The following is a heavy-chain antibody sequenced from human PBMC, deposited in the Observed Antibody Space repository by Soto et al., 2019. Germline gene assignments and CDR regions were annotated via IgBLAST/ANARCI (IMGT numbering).Heavy chain of an antibody. J-gene: IGHJ5*02. D-gene: IGHD2-15*01. CDR2: ISAYNGNT. V-gene: IGHV1-18*04. Sequence: ASVKVSCKASGYTFTSYGISCVRQAPGQGLEWMGWISAYNGNTNYAQKLQGRVTMTTDTSTSTAYMELRSLRSDDTAVYYCAREYYCSGGSCYSAWFDPWGQGALVTVS. CDR3: AREYYCSGGSCYSAWFDP. CDR1: GYTFTSYG.